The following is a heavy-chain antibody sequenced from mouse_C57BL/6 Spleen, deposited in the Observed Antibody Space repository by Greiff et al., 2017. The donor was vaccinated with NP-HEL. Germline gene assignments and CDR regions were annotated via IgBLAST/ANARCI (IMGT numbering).Heavy chain of an antibody. V-gene: IGHV1-19*01. D-gene: IGHD2-1*01. CDR1: GYTFTDYY. CDR3: AREGYGNYASAMDY. J-gene: IGHJ4*01. Sequence: EVQLQQSGPVLVKPGASVKMSCKASGYTFTDYYMNWVKQSHGKSLEWIGVINPYNGGTSYNQKFKGKATLTVDKSSSTAYMELNSLTSEDSAVYYCAREGYGNYASAMDYWGQGTSVTVSS. CDR2: INPYNGGT.